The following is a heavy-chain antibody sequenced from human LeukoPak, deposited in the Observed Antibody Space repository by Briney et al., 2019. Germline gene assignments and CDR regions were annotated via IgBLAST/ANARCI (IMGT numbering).Heavy chain of an antibody. CDR2: SYYRRRT. CDR3: ARDGVPLTNLVARPFHP. Sequence: SDTLSLTCSVPGGSIRTFYWSWIRQPPGKGLEWVGPSYYRRRTHYNPSLKSRLTISLDTTKNQFSLKMTSVTAADPAVYYCARDGVPLTNLVARPFHPWGQGTLVIVSS. J-gene: IGHJ1*01. V-gene: IGHV4-59*12. CDR1: GGSIRTFY. D-gene: IGHD1-14*01.